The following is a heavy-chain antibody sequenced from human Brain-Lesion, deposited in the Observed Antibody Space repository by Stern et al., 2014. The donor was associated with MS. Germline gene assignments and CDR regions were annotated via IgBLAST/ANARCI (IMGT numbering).Heavy chain of an antibody. V-gene: IGHV5-51*01. CDR2: ILPGDSDT. CDR3: ARRGDSSSSGFDY. D-gene: IGHD6-6*01. Sequence: VQLVESGAEVKKPGESLKISCKGSGYRFTSNWIGWVRQMPGQGLEWKGIILPGDSDTRSSPSFQGQVPTSADKSISTAYLQWSSLQASDTAMYYCARRGDSSSSGFDYWGQGTLVIVSS. J-gene: IGHJ4*02. CDR1: GYRFTSNW.